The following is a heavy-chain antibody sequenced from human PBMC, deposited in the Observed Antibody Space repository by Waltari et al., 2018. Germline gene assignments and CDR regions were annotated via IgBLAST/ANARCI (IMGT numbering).Heavy chain of an antibody. J-gene: IGHJ4*02. V-gene: IGHV3-74*01. CDR2: INSDGSST. CDR1: GFTFSSYW. CDR3: APTLYGDYVFDY. D-gene: IGHD4-17*01. Sequence: EVQLVESGGGLVQPGGSLRLSCVASGFTFSSYWMHWVRQAPGKGLVWGSRINSDGSSTSYADSVKGRFTISRDNAKNTLYLQMNSLRAEDTAVYYCAPTLYGDYVFDYWGQGTLVTVSS.